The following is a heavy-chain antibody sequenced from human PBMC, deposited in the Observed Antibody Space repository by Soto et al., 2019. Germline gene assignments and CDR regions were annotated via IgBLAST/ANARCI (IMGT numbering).Heavy chain of an antibody. Sequence: QVQLVQSGAEVKKPGASVKVSCKASGYTFTSYGISWVRQAPGQGLEWMGWISNYNGDTNYEQKLQGRVTMTTDTSTSPAYMELRRLKSDDTAVYYCTRGGQLFAGNYFDYWGQGTVVTVPS. J-gene: IGHJ4*02. CDR3: TRGGQLFAGNYFDY. CDR1: GYTFTSYG. V-gene: IGHV1-18*01. CDR2: ISNYNGDT. D-gene: IGHD3-10*02.